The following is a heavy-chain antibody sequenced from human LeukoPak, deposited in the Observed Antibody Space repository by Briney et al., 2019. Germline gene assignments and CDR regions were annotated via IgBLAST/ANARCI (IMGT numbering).Heavy chain of an antibody. V-gene: IGHV1-3*01. D-gene: IGHD3-10*01. J-gene: IGHJ6*04. CDR3: ARETVRGVIAYYYYGMDV. CDR1: GYTFTNYA. CDR2: INAGNGNT. Sequence: ASVKVSCKASGYTFTNYAMHWVRQAPGQRLEWMGWINAGNGNTQYSQNFQGRVTITRDTSASTAYMELSSLRSEDTAVYYCARETVRGVIAYYYYGMDVWGKGTTVTVSS.